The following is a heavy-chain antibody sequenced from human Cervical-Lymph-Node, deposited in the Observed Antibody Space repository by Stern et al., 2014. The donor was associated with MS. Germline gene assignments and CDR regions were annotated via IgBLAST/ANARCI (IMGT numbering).Heavy chain of an antibody. CDR2: IKVSGST. V-gene: IGHV4-61*02. CDR1: GGSIYSGTYF. Sequence: QVQLQESGPGLVKPTQTLSLTCTVSGGSIYSGTYFWSWIRQSAGKGLEWIGRIKVSGSTDYNPSLKSRLTMSIDTAKNQFSLRLSSVTAADTAVYYCARARGVGGLFDYWGQGTLGTVSS. CDR3: ARARGVGGLFDY. D-gene: IGHD3-10*01. J-gene: IGHJ4*02.